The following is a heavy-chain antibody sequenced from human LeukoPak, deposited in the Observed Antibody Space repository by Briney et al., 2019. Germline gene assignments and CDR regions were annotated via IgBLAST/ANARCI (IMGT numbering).Heavy chain of an antibody. Sequence: GGSLRLSCAASGFTFSDFYMSWIRQAPGKGLEGGSYISTGGSTIYYSDSVKGRFTISRDNAKNLLYLQMNSLRAEDTAVYYCARVGRARAAAGFGAFDIWGQGTVVTVSS. J-gene: IGHJ3*02. CDR3: ARVGRARAAAGFGAFDI. CDR1: GFTFSDFY. D-gene: IGHD6-13*01. CDR2: ISTGGSTI. V-gene: IGHV3-11*01.